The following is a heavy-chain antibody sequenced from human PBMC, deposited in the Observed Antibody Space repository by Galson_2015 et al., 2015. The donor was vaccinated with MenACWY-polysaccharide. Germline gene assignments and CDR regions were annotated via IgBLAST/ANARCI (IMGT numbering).Heavy chain of an antibody. J-gene: IGHJ5*02. CDR1: GFTFTSYA. CDR3: AKDSTDFWSVAGRFDR. CDR2: IRSSGAKT. Sequence: LRLSCAASGFTFTSYAMSWVRQAPGKGLEWVSAIRSSGAKTYYADSVKGRFTISRDNSKNTLYLQMNSLRAKDTAVYYCAKDSTDFWSVAGRFDRWGQGALVTVSS. V-gene: IGHV3-23*01. D-gene: IGHD3-3*01.